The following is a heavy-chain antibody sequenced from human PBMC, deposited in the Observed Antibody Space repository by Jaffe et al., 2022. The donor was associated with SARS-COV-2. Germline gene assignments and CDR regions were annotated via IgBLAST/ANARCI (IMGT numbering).Heavy chain of an antibody. CDR2: MYYSGST. J-gene: IGHJ6*04. D-gene: IGHD5-12*01. V-gene: IGHV4-59*01. Sequence: QVQLQESGPGLVKPSETLSLTCSVSGGSISSDYWSWIRQPPGKGLEWIGYMYYSGSTRYNPSLKSRVTISLDTSKTQFSLKLSSVTTADTAVYYCAREVYSGHDHSRGRMDVWGKGTTVTVSS. CDR3: AREVYSGHDHSRGRMDV. CDR1: GGSISSDY.